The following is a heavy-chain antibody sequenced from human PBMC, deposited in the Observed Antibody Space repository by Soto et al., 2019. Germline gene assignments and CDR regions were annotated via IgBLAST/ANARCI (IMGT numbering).Heavy chain of an antibody. J-gene: IGHJ4*02. CDR3: ATEKTYYYGSGGGRFDC. CDR2: ISYDGSNK. D-gene: IGHD3-10*01. V-gene: IGHV3-30*03. CDR1: GFTFSSYG. Sequence: QVQLVESGGGVVQPGRSLRLSCAASGFTFSSYGMHWVRQAPGKGLEWVAVISYDGSNKYYADSVKGRFTISRDNSKNTLYLQMNSLRAEDTAVYYCATEKTYYYGSGGGRFDCWGQGTLVTVSS.